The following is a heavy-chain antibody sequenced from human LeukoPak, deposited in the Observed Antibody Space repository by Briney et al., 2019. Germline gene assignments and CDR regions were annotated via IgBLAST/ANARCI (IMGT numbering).Heavy chain of an antibody. V-gene: IGHV4-30-4*01. J-gene: IGHJ5*02. CDR2: IYYSGST. CDR3: ARERRAGYCSSTSCQNGNWFDP. Sequence: SLTLSLTCTVSGGSISSGDYYWSWIRQPPGKGLEWIGYIYYSGSTYYNPSLKSRVTISVDTSKNQFSLKLSSVTAADTAVYYCARERRAGYCSSTSCQNGNWFDPWGQGTLVTVSS. CDR1: GGSISSGDYY. D-gene: IGHD2-2*01.